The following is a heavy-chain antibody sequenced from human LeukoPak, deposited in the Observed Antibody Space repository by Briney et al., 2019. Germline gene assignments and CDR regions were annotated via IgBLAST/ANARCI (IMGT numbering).Heavy chain of an antibody. CDR1: GSTFSSYG. V-gene: IGHV3-30*02. CDR3: AKEQNYYDSSGYYI. D-gene: IGHD3-22*01. Sequence: GGSLRLSCAASGSTFSSYGMHWVRQAPGKGLEWVTFIRYDGSNKYYADSVKGRFTISRDNSKNTLYLQMNSLRADDTAVYYCAKEQNYYDSSGYYIWGQGTLVTVSS. J-gene: IGHJ4*02. CDR2: IRYDGSNK.